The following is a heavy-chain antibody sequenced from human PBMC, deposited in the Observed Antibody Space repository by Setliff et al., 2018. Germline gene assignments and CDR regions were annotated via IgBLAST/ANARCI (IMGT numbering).Heavy chain of an antibody. V-gene: IGHV1-18*01. D-gene: IGHD3-22*01. Sequence: VKVSCKASGSTFTSYGISWVRQAPGQGLEWMGWISAYNGNTNYAQKLQGRVTMTTDTSTSTAYMELRSLRSDDTAVYYCASSHYDSSGPILDYWGQGTLVTVSS. J-gene: IGHJ4*02. CDR1: GSTFTSYG. CDR2: ISAYNGNT. CDR3: ASSHYDSSGPILDY.